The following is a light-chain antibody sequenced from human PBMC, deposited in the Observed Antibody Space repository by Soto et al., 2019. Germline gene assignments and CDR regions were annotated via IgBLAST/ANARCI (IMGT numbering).Light chain of an antibody. J-gene: IGLJ3*02. CDR3: CSYAGSGTWV. CDR2: EGG. Sequence: QSVLTQPASVSGSPGQSITISCTGTSSDVGTYNLVSWYQLHPGKAPKLMIYEGGKRPSGVSNRFSGSKSGNTASLTISGLQADDEADYYCCSYAGSGTWVFGGGTKVTVL. V-gene: IGLV2-23*01. CDR1: SSDVGTYNL.